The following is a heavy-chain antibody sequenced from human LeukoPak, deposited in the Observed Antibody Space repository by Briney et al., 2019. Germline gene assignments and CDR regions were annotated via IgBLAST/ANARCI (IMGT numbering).Heavy chain of an antibody. J-gene: IGHJ4*02. D-gene: IGHD5-18*01. CDR1: GGSISSYY. CDR3: ASVDTAMVTIDY. Sequence: SETLSLTCTVSGGSISSYYWSWIRQPPGKGLEWIGYIYYSGSTNYNPSLKSRATISVDMSKNQFSLKLSSVTAADTAVYYCASVDTAMVTIDYWGQGTLVTVSS. CDR2: IYYSGST. V-gene: IGHV4-59*08.